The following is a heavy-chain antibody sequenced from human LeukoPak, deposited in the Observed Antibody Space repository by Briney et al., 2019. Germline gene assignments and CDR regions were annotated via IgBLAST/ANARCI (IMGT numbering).Heavy chain of an antibody. Sequence: SETLSLTCTVSGGSISSYYWSWIRQPPGKGLEWIGYIYYSGSTNYNPSLKSRVTISVDTSKNQFSLKLSSVTAADTAVYYCARAIWFGEEGYYYYYMDVWGKGTTVTISS. J-gene: IGHJ6*03. D-gene: IGHD3-10*01. CDR2: IYYSGST. CDR3: ARAIWFGEEGYYYYYMDV. V-gene: IGHV4-59*01. CDR1: GGSISSYY.